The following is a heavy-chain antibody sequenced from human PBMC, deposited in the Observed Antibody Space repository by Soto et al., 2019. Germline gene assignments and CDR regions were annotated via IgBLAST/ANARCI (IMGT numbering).Heavy chain of an antibody. D-gene: IGHD5-18*01. J-gene: IGHJ6*02. Sequence: NPSETLSITSTVSGGSIRSGGYDWSWVRQNPRRGLEWIGNTYYSGNTYYNPSLKSRLTISVDTSKNQFSLNLSSVTAADTAIYYCARDRLMATAGTARHYFGLDVWGQGTTVTVSS. V-gene: IGHV4-31*03. CDR1: GGSIRSGGYD. CDR2: TYYSGNT. CDR3: ARDRLMATAGTARHYFGLDV.